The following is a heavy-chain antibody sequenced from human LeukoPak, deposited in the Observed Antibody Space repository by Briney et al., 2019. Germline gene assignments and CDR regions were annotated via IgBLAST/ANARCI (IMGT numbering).Heavy chain of an antibody. CDR2: ISYDGSNK. V-gene: IGHV3-30*03. J-gene: IGHJ3*02. CDR1: GFTFSSYG. CDR3: ASEGIAAAADI. D-gene: IGHD6-13*01. Sequence: PGRSLRLSCAVSGFTFSSYGMHWVRQAPGKGLEWVAVISYDGSNKYYAASVKGRFTISRDNSKNTLYLQMSSLRTEDTAMYYCASEGIAAAADIWGQGTMVTVSS.